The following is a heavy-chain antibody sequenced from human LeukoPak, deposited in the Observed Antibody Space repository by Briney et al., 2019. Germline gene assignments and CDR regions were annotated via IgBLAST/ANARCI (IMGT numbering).Heavy chain of an antibody. CDR3: ARDSLGYCSSTSCRPSYY. CDR2: IIPILGIA. J-gene: IGHJ4*02. Sequence: AASVKVSCKASGGTFSSYTISWVRQAPGQGLEWMGRIIPILGIANYVQKFQGRVTITADKSTSTAYMELSSLRSEDTAVYYCARDSLGYCSSTSCRPSYYWGQGTLVTVSS. V-gene: IGHV1-69*04. CDR1: GGTFSSYT. D-gene: IGHD2-2*01.